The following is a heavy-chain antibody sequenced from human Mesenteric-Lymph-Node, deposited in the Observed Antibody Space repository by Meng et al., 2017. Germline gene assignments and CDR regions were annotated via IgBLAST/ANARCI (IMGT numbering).Heavy chain of an antibody. V-gene: IGHV1-69*06. CDR1: GGTFSSYA. D-gene: IGHD4-23*01. Sequence: QGRLVQSGAEVKKPGSSVKVSCKASGGTFSSYAISWVRQAPGQGLEWMGGIIPIFGTANYAQKFQGRVTITADKSTSTAYMELSSLRSEDTAVYYCARERLRWDRGRWGFQHWGQGTLVTVSS. J-gene: IGHJ1*01. CDR2: IIPIFGTA. CDR3: ARERLRWDRGRWGFQH.